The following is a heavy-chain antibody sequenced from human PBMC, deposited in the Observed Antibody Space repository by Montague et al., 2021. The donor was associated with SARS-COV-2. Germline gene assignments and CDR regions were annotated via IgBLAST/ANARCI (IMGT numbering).Heavy chain of an antibody. CDR2: VYYSGST. Sequence: SETLSLTCTVSGVSISGYTYFWGWIRQPAGKGLEWIASVYYSGSTYYXPSVKSRVTISVDTSKNQSSLQVSSVTAADSAIYYCARHRVASGWNYFDPWGRGTLVTVSS. CDR3: ARHRVASGWNYFDP. V-gene: IGHV4-39*01. J-gene: IGHJ5*02. D-gene: IGHD1-7*01. CDR1: GVSISGYTYF.